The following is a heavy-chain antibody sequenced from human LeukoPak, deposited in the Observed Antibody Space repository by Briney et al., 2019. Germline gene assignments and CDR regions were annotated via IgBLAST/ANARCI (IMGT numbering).Heavy chain of an antibody. CDR1: GFTVSSNY. CDR2: IYSGGST. CDR3: ARDPPLYGSGSYYTPNDYYYYMDV. D-gene: IGHD3-10*01. J-gene: IGHJ6*03. Sequence: GGSLRLSCAASGFTVSSNYMSWVRQAPGKGLGWVSVIYSGGSTYYADSVKGRFTISRDNSKNTLYLQMNSLRAEDTAVYYCARDPPLYGSGSYYTPNDYYYYMDVWGKGTTVTVSS. V-gene: IGHV3-66*02.